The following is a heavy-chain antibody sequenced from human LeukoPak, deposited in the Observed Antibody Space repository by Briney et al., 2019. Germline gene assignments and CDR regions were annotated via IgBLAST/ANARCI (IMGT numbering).Heavy chain of an antibody. CDR2: VYSSGST. Sequence: SETLSLTCTVSGGSISSYYWSWIRQPPGKGLEWIGYVYSSGSTNYNPSVKSRVTISVDTSKNQFSLKLNSVTAADTAVYYCARWWYYDILAGYRPDAFDIWGQGTMVSVSS. J-gene: IGHJ3*02. CDR3: ARWWYYDILAGYRPDAFDI. D-gene: IGHD3-9*01. V-gene: IGHV4-59*08. CDR1: GGSISSYY.